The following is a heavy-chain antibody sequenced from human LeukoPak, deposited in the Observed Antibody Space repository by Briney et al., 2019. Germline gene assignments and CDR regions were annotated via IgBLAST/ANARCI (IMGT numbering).Heavy chain of an antibody. V-gene: IGHV1-46*01. D-gene: IGHD3-3*01. CDR2: INPSGGST. J-gene: IGHJ5*02. CDR3: ARGEASNDFWSGPYNWFDP. CDR1: GYTFTSYY. Sequence: ASVTVSCKASGYTFTSYYMHWVRQAPGQGLEWMGIINPSGGSTSYAQKFQGRVTMTRDTSTSTVYMELSSLRSEDTAVYYCARGEASNDFWSGPYNWFDPWGQGTLVTGSS.